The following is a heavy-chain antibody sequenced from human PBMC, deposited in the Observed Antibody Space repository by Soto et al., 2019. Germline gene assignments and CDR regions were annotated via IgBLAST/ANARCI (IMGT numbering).Heavy chain of an antibody. CDR3: ARGGSGYYYSFEY. V-gene: IGHV4-30-2*01. CDR1: GGSISSGGYS. D-gene: IGHD3-22*01. CDR2: IYHSGST. J-gene: IGHJ4*02. Sequence: SETLSLTCAVFGGSISSGGYSWSWIRQPPGKGLEWIGYIYHSGSTYYNPSLKSRVTISVDRSKNQFSLKLSSVTAADTAVYYCARGGSGYYYSFEYWGQGTLVTVSS.